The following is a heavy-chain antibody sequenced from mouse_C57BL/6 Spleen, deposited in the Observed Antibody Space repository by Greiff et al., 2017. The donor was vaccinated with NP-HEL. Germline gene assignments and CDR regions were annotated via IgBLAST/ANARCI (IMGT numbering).Heavy chain of an antibody. CDR3: ARRGLTGLGY. V-gene: IGHV1-50*01. CDR2: IDPSDSYT. J-gene: IGHJ2*01. CDR1: GYTFTSYW. D-gene: IGHD4-1*01. Sequence: VQLQQPGAELVKPGASVKLSCKASGYTFTSYWMQWVKQRPGQGLEWIGEIDPSDSYTNYNQKFKGKATLTVDTSSSTAYMQLSSLTSEDSAVYYCARRGLTGLGYWGQGTTLTVSS.